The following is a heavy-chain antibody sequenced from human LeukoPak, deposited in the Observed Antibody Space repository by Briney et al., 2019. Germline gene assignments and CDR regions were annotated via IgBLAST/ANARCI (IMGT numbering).Heavy chain of an antibody. J-gene: IGHJ4*02. D-gene: IGHD2-21*02. V-gene: IGHV3-23*01. CDR2: ISGSGDNT. CDR1: GFTFSNYA. CDR3: AKDFVVVPGNVNYLDY. Sequence: AGGSLRLSCAASGFTFSNYAMSWVRQAPGKGLEWVSAISGSGDNTYYADSVKGRFTVSRDNSKNTLYVQMKSLRAEDTAVYYCAKDFVVVPGNVNYLDYWGQGTLVTVSS.